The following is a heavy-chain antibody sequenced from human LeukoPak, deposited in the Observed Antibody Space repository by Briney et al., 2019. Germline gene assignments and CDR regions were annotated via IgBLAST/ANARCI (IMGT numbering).Heavy chain of an antibody. Sequence: SETLSLTCTVSGGSISSSSYYWGWIRQPPGKELEWIGSIYYSGSTYYNPSLKSRVTISVDTSKNQFSLKLSSVTAADTAVYYCASTRSTGCFCWFDPWGQGTLVTVSS. CDR3: ASTRSTGCFCWFDP. V-gene: IGHV4-39*01. J-gene: IGHJ5*02. D-gene: IGHD2-2*01. CDR2: IYYSGST. CDR1: GGSISSSSYY.